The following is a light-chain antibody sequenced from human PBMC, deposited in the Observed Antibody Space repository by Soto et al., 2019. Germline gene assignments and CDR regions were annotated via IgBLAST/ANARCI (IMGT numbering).Light chain of an antibody. CDR3: QQYNSYSLT. CDR1: QSISSW. V-gene: IGKV1-5*03. Sequence: DIQMTQSPSTLSASVGDRVTITCRASQSISSWLAWYQQKPGKAPKLLIYTASSLDSGVPSRSRGSGSGTEFTLTISSLQPDYFATYYCQQYNSYSLTFGGGTKVEIK. CDR2: TAS. J-gene: IGKJ4*01.